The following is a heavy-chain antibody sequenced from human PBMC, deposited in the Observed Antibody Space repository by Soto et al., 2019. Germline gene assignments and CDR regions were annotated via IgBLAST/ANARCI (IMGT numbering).Heavy chain of an antibody. D-gene: IGHD3-16*02. CDR3: VRGRVMITFGVVIVIDY. J-gene: IGHJ4*02. V-gene: IGHV1-8*01. CDR1: GYTFTSYD. Sequence: QVQLVQSGAAMKKPGASVKVSCKASGYTFTSYDINWVRQATGQGLEWMGWINPNTGYTDYAQKFQHRVTMTGNTSITTAYMELSSLRSEDTAVYYCVRGRVMITFGVVIVIDYWGQGSQVTVSS. CDR2: INPNTGYT.